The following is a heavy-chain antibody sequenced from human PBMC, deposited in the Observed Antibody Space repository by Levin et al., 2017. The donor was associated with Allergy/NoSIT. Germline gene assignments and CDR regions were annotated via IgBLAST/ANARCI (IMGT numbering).Heavy chain of an antibody. CDR3: ARAGKLAYYYYGMDV. CDR2: ISAYNGNT. V-gene: IGHV1-18*01. CDR1: GYTFTSYG. D-gene: IGHD1-26*01. Sequence: WASVKVSCKASGYTFTSYGISWVRQAPGQGLEWMGWISAYNGNTNYAQKLQGRVTMTTDTSTSTAYMELRSLRSDDTAVYYCARAGKLAYYYYGMDVWGQGTTVTVSS. J-gene: IGHJ6*02.